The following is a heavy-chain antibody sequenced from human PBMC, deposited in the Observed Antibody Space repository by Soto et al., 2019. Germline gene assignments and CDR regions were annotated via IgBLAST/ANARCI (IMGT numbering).Heavy chain of an antibody. CDR2: IIPYNGKT. Sequence: QVQLVQSGAEVKKPGASVKVSCKASGYTFTNYGISWVRQAPGQGLEWMGWIIPYNGKTDYAQNLQGRVTMTTDTSTSTAYMELRSLRSDDPAVYYCARGDTVVVPAAMPGFSFDFWGQGTLVTVSS. CDR1: GYTFTNYG. D-gene: IGHD2-2*01. J-gene: IGHJ4*02. CDR3: ARGDTVVVPAAMPGFSFDF. V-gene: IGHV1-18*01.